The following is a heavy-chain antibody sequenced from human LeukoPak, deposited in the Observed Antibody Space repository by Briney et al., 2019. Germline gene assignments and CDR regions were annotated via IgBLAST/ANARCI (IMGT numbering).Heavy chain of an antibody. CDR3: ARDVAPYRILFGFDF. D-gene: IGHD3-10*02. Sequence: SVKVSCKASGYTFTDYYMHWVRQAPGQGLEWMGWINPNSGGTNYVQKFQGRVTMTRDTSISTAYMELSRLRSDDTAVYYCARDVAPYRILFGFDFWGQGTLVTVSS. V-gene: IGHV1-2*02. CDR1: GYTFTDYY. CDR2: INPNSGGT. J-gene: IGHJ4*02.